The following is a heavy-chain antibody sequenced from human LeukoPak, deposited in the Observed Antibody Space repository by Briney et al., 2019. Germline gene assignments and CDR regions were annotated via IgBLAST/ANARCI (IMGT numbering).Heavy chain of an antibody. Sequence: PSETLSLTCTVSGGSVNRDSYYWSWIRQPPGKGLEWIGYVYYTGSTNYNPSLESRVTISVDTSRNQFSLKLSSVTAADTAVYYCARRRIEDSTVTSYNWFDPWGQGTLVTVSS. D-gene: IGHD4-11*01. J-gene: IGHJ5*02. CDR3: ARRRIEDSTVTSYNWFDP. CDR1: GGSVNRDSYY. CDR2: VYYTGST. V-gene: IGHV4-61*01.